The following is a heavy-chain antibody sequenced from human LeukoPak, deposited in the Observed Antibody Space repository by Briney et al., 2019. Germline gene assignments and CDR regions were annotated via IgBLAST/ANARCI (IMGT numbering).Heavy chain of an antibody. CDR3: ARARYSSGWCDY. CDR1: GGSISSYY. Sequence: SETLSLTCTVSGGSISSYYWSWTRQPPGKGLEWIGYIYYSGSTNYNPSLKSRVTISVDTSKNQFSLKLSSVTAADTAVYYCARARYSSGWCDYWGQGTLVTVSS. CDR2: IYYSGST. V-gene: IGHV4-59*01. J-gene: IGHJ4*02. D-gene: IGHD6-19*01.